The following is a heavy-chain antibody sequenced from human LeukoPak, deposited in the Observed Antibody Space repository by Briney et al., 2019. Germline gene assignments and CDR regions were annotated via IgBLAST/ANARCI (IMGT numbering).Heavy chain of an antibody. Sequence: ASVTVSCKASGYSFTSYGIGWVRQAPGQGLEWMGWINPNSGGTNYAQKFQGRVTMTRDTSISTAYMELSRLRSDDTAVYYCARDFTITMVRGVSRGGMDVWGKGTTVTVSS. D-gene: IGHD3-10*01. J-gene: IGHJ6*03. CDR3: ARDFTITMVRGVSRGGMDV. CDR1: GYSFTSYG. CDR2: INPNSGGT. V-gene: IGHV1-2*02.